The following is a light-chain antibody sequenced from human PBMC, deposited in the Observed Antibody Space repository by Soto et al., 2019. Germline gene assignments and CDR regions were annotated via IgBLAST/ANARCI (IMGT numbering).Light chain of an antibody. CDR1: QYIGRY. CDR3: QQLNSYQLT. J-gene: IGKJ4*01. V-gene: IGKV1-39*01. Sequence: IQMTQSPSSLYSSVGDRVTITCGAGQYIGRYFNWYQQKPGKAPKLLIYAASSLQSGVPSRFSGSGSGTDFTLTISSLKHEDFATYYCQQLNSYQLTFGGGTKVDIK. CDR2: AAS.